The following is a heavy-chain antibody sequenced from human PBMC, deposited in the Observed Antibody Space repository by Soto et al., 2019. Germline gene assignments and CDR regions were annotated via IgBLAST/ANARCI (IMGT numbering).Heavy chain of an antibody. CDR1: GYSFSDYY. D-gene: IGHD3-10*01. CDR2: ISPLSGSA. CDR3: GRRPYYGPASGMAV. J-gene: IGHJ6*02. V-gene: IGHV1-2*02. Sequence: ASVNVSYQASGYSFSDYYIHCVRQAPGRGLEWMGWISPLSGSANFAQRCQDRRSLTTDTSITPAYMGPESLNSDGPAVYYCGRRPYYGPASGMAVWGQGPTVTSP.